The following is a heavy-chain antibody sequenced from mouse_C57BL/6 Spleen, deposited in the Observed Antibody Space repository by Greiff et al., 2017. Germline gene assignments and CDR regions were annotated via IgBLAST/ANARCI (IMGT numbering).Heavy chain of an antibody. CDR1: GYTFTDYY. Sequence: VKVIESGAELVRPGASVKLSCKASGYTFTDYYINWVKQRPGQGLEWVARIYPGSGNTYYNEKFKGKDTLTAEKSSSTAYMQLSSLTSEDSAVYFSARPYYSNYEGGMDYWGQGTSVTVSS. J-gene: IGHJ4*01. V-gene: IGHV1-76*01. CDR3: ARPYYSNYEGGMDY. CDR2: IYPGSGNT. D-gene: IGHD2-5*01.